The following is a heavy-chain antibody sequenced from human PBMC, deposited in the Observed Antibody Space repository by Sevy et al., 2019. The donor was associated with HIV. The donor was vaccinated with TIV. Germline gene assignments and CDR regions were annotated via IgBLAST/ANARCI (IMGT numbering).Heavy chain of an antibody. CDR1: GFTFSSYG. D-gene: IGHD3-22*01. CDR3: AKDPYYYDSSGYYYVNYFDY. Sequence: GGSLRLSCAASGFTFSSYGMHWVRPAPGKGLEWVAVISYDGSNKYYADSVKGRFTISRDNSKDTLYLQMNRLGAEETAVYYCAKDPYYYDSSGYYYVNYFDYWGQGTLVTVSS. CDR2: ISYDGSNK. V-gene: IGHV3-30*18. J-gene: IGHJ4*02.